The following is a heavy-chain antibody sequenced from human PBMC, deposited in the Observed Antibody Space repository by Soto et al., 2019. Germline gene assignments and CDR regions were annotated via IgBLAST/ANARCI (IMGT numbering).Heavy chain of an antibody. D-gene: IGHD4-4*01. CDR1: GFTFSSYG. Sequence: GGSLRLSCAASGFTFSSYGMHWVRQAPGKGLEWVAVISYDGSNKYYADSVKGRFTISRDNSKNTLYLQMNSLRAEDTAVYYCAKVSGNSYAFDIWCQGTMVTVSS. CDR3: AKVSGNSYAFDI. V-gene: IGHV3-30*18. CDR2: ISYDGSNK. J-gene: IGHJ3*02.